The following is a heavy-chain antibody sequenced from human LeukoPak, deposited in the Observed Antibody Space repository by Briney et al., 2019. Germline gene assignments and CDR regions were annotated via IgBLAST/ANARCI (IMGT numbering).Heavy chain of an antibody. Sequence: PGGSLRLSCAASGFTFSSYGMHWVRQAPGKGLEWVAVISYDGSNKYYADSVKGRFTISRDNSKNTLYLQMNSLRAEDTAVYYCARCDYGDYFDAFDIWGQGTMVTVSS. V-gene: IGHV3-30*03. CDR3: ARCDYGDYFDAFDI. J-gene: IGHJ3*02. D-gene: IGHD4-17*01. CDR2: ISYDGSNK. CDR1: GFTFSSYG.